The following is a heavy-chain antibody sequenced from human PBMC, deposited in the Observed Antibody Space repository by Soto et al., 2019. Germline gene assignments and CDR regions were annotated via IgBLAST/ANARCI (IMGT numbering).Heavy chain of an antibody. CDR1: GGTFSSYA. V-gene: IGHV1-69*13. Sequence: ASVKVSCKASGGTFSSYAISWVRQAPGQGLEWMGGIIPIFGAANYAQKFQGRVTITADESTSTAYMELSSLRSEDTAVYYCAREDSSPPGYFDYWGQGTLVTVSS. CDR2: IIPIFGAA. J-gene: IGHJ4*02. D-gene: IGHD6-13*01. CDR3: AREDSSPPGYFDY.